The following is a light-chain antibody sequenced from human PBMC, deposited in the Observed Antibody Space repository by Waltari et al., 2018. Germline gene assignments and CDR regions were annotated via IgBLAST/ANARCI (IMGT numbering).Light chain of an antibody. CDR1: SDLSVGGKN. CDR3: HVYDGSVAF. CDR2: YYSDSDK. J-gene: IGLJ7*01. Sequence: QPVLTQPPSLSASPGASARVPCTLTSDLSVGGKNIYWSQKNPGSAPRLLLYYYSDSDKQLGPGVPNRVSGSKETSSNTAFLLISGLQPEDEADYYCHVYDGSVAFFGGGTRLTVL. V-gene: IGLV5-37*01.